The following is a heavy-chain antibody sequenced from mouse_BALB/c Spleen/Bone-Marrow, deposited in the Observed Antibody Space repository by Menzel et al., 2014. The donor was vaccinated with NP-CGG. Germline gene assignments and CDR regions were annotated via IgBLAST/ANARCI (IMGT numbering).Heavy chain of an antibody. D-gene: IGHD2-4*01. CDR1: GYTFTSYY. V-gene: IGHV1S56*01. Sequence: QVQLQQSGPELVKPGASVRISCKASGYTFTSYYIHWVRQRPGQGLEWIGWIYPGDFNTKFNEKFKGKATLTADKSSSTASMQLSSLTSEDSAVYSCARKSQRAYDSMNYWGQGTSVTVSS. CDR3: ARKSQRAYDSMNY. J-gene: IGHJ4*01. CDR2: IYPGDFNT.